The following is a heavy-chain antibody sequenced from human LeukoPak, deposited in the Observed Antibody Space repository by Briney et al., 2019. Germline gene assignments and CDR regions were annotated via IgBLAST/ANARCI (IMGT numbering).Heavy chain of an antibody. Sequence: GESLNISCKGSGYSFTSYWIAWVRQMPGKGLEWMGIIYPVDSDTRYSPSFQGQVTISADKSISTAYLQWSSLKASYTAMYYCARQHSGPYYSNGPDYWGQGTLVTVSS. V-gene: IGHV5-51*01. J-gene: IGHJ4*02. CDR2: IYPVDSDT. D-gene: IGHD4-11*01. CDR1: GYSFTSYW. CDR3: ARQHSGPYYSNGPDY.